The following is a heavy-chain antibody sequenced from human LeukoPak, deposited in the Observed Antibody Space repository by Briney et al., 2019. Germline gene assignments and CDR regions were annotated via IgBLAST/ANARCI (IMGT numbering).Heavy chain of an antibody. CDR2: ISGGGSHS. D-gene: IGHD2-8*01. CDR1: GFTFPSYA. Sequence: GGSLRLSYAASGFTFPSYAMSWVRQAPGRGLEWIAAISGGGSHSWHADSVKGRFTISSDNSRDTLYLQMNSLRVDDTAVYYCARGSAWACHGVRCYPLDNWGQGALVTVSS. V-gene: IGHV3-23*01. J-gene: IGHJ4*02. CDR3: ARGSAWACHGVRCYPLDN.